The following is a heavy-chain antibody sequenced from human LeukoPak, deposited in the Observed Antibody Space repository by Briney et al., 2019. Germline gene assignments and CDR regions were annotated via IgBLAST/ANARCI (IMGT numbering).Heavy chain of an antibody. Sequence: RTSETLSLTCTVSGGSISSSSYYWGWIRQPPGKGLEWIGSIYYSGSTYYNPSLKSRVTISVDTSKNQFSLKLSSVTAADTAVYYCARGLTVTTSLYYYYYMDVWGKGTTVTVSS. D-gene: IGHD4-17*01. J-gene: IGHJ6*03. CDR1: GGSISSSSYY. V-gene: IGHV4-39*07. CDR3: ARGLTVTTSLYYYYYMDV. CDR2: IYYSGST.